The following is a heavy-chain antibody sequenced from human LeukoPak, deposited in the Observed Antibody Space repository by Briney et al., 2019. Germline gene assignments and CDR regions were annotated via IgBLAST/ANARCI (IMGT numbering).Heavy chain of an antibody. D-gene: IGHD1-26*01. Sequence: PSQTLSLTCAVYGGSFSGYYWSWIRQPPGKGLEWIGEINHSGSTNYNPSLKSRVTISVDTSKNQFSLKLSSVTAADTAVYYCARGGATTTGSAFDIWGQGTMVTVSS. CDR1: GGSFSGYY. V-gene: IGHV4-34*01. CDR2: INHSGST. J-gene: IGHJ3*02. CDR3: ARGGATTTGSAFDI.